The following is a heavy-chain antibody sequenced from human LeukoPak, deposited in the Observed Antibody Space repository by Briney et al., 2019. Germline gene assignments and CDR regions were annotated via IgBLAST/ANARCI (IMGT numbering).Heavy chain of an antibody. CDR1: EFTFSTYS. D-gene: IGHD2-21*02. CDR3: ARDREAYCGGDCYSHAFDI. Sequence: PGGSLRLSCAASEFTFSTYSMNWVRQAPGKGLEWVSSISSGSTYIYYADSVKGRFTISRDNAKNSVYLQMNSLRAEDTAVYYCARDREAYCGGDCYSHAFDIWGQGTMVTVSS. J-gene: IGHJ3*02. V-gene: IGHV3-21*01. CDR2: ISSGSTYI.